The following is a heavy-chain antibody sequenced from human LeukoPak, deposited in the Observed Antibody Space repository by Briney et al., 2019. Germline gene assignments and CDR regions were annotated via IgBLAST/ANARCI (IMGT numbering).Heavy chain of an antibody. Sequence: ASVKVSCKASGYTFTGYYMHWVRQAPGQGLEWMGWINPNSGGTNYAQKFQGRVTMTRDTSISTAYMELSRLRSDDTAVYYCATVTDYGDGYNWFDPWGQGTLVTVSS. V-gene: IGHV1-2*02. J-gene: IGHJ5*02. CDR1: GYTFTGYY. CDR3: ATVTDYGDGYNWFDP. D-gene: IGHD4-17*01. CDR2: INPNSGGT.